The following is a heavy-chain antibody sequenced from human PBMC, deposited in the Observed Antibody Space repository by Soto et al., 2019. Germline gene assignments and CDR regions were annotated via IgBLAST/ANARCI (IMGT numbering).Heavy chain of an antibody. CDR3: ACNLGPGAFDI. D-gene: IGHD3-10*01. J-gene: IGHJ3*02. V-gene: IGHV3-53*01. Sequence: GGSLRLSCAASGFTVSSNYMSWVRQAPGKGLEWGSVIYSGGNTYYADSVKGRLTISRDNSKNTLYLQMNSLRAEDTAVYYCACNLGPGAFDIWGQGTMVTVSS. CDR2: IYSGGNT. CDR1: GFTVSSNY.